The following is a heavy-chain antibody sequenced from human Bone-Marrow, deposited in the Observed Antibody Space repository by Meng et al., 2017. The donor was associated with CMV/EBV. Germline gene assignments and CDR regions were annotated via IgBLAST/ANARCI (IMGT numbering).Heavy chain of an antibody. Sequence: GESLKISCAASGFTFSSYAMSWVRQAPGKGLEWVSAISGSGGSTYYADSVKGRFTISRDNSKNTLYLQMNSLRAEDTAVYYCAKPAVYSSSWYSHYYYGMDVWGQGPTVTVYS. CDR1: GFTFSSYA. J-gene: IGHJ6*01. V-gene: IGHV3-23*01. CDR2: ISGSGGST. CDR3: AKPAVYSSSWYSHYYYGMDV. D-gene: IGHD6-13*01.